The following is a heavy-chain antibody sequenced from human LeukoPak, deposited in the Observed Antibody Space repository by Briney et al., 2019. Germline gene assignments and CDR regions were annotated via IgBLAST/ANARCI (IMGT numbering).Heavy chain of an antibody. V-gene: IGHV3-30*14. CDR1: GFTFSSYA. CDR2: ISYDGSNK. Sequence: GGSLRLSCAASGFTFSSYAMHWVRQAPGKGLEWVAVISYDGSNKYYADSVKGRFTISRDNSKNTLYLQMNSLRAEDTAVYYCAAVSTKTYYYGLDVWGQGTTVTVSS. D-gene: IGHD4-17*01. J-gene: IGHJ6*02. CDR3: AAVSTKTYYYGLDV.